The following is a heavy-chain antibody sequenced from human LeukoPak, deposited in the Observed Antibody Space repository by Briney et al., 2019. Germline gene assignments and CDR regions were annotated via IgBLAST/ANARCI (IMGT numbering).Heavy chain of an antibody. V-gene: IGHV1-8*01. J-gene: IGHJ3*02. CDR2: MNPNSGNT. D-gene: IGHD1-26*01. CDR1: GYTFTSYD. Sequence: GASVNVSCTASGYTFTSYDINWVRQATGQGLEWMGWMNPNSGNTGYAQKFQGRVTMTRNTSISTAYMELSSLRSEDTAVYYCARGSSTSIVGGAFDIWGQGTMVTVSS. CDR3: ARGSSTSIVGGAFDI.